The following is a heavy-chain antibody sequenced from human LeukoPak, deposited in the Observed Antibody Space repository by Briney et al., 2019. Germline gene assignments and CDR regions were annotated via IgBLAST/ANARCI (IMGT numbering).Heavy chain of an antibody. CDR3: ARGGVVVITPFDY. Sequence: PGGSLRLSCAASGFTFSGYAMHWVRQAPGKGLEWVAVISYDGSNKYYADSVKGRFTISRDNSKNTLYLQMNSLRAEDTAVYYCARGGVVVITPFDYWGQGTLVTVSS. CDR2: ISYDGSNK. J-gene: IGHJ4*02. V-gene: IGHV3-30*04. CDR1: GFTFSGYA. D-gene: IGHD3-22*01.